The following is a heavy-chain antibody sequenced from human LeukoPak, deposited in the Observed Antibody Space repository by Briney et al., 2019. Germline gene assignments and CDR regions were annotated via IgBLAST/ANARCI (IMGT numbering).Heavy chain of an antibody. CDR1: GYTFTSYG. D-gene: IGHD3-22*01. CDR3: ARDLGPVVIKYNWFDP. Sequence: ASVKVSCKASGYTFTSYGISWVRQAPGQGLEWMGWISAYNGNTNYAQKLQGRVTMTTDASTSTAYMELRSLRSDDTAVYYCARDLGPVVIKYNWFDPWGQGTLVTVSS. CDR2: ISAYNGNT. V-gene: IGHV1-18*01. J-gene: IGHJ5*02.